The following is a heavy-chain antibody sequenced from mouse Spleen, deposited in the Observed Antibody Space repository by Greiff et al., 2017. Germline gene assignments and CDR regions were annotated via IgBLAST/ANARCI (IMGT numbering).Heavy chain of an antibody. CDR3: TRVDEGY. CDR2: IDPSDSYT. V-gene: IGHV1S127*01. J-gene: IGHJ2*01. CDR1: GYTFTSYW. Sequence: QVQLQQSGAELVKPGASVKMSCKASGYTFTSYWMHWVKQRPGQGLEWIGVIDPSDSYTSYNQKFKGKATLTVDTSSSTAYMQLSSLTSEDSAVYYCTRVDEGYWGQGTTLTVSS.